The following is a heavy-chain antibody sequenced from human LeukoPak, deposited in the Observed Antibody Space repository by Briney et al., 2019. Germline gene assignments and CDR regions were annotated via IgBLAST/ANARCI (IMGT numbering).Heavy chain of an antibody. V-gene: IGHV4-59*01. J-gene: IGHJ5*02. CDR2: IYYSGST. CDR3: ARANQDVLLWFVELFPSAWWFDP. D-gene: IGHD3-10*01. CDR1: GGSISSYY. Sequence: SETLSLTCTVSGGSISSYYWSWIRQPPGKGLEWIGYIYYSGSTNYNPYLKSRVTISVDTSKNQFSLKLSSVTAADTAVYYCARANQDVLLWFVELFPSAWWFDPWGQGTLVTVYS.